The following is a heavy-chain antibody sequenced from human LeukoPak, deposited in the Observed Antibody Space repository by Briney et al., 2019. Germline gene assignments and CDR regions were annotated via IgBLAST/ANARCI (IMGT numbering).Heavy chain of an antibody. CDR3: ARGDGARSLDL. V-gene: IGHV3-21*01. CDR1: GFTFSNYG. Sequence: GGSLRLSCAASGFTFSNYGMTWVRQAPGKGLEWVSSLPGRFTISRDNAKKSLYLQVDSLGAEDTAVYYCARGDGARSLDLWGQGTLDTVSS. J-gene: IGHJ5*02. D-gene: IGHD3-16*01.